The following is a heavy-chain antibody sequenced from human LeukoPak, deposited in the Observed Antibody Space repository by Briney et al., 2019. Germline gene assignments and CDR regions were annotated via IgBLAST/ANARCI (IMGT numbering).Heavy chain of an antibody. CDR1: GFTFSSYE. D-gene: IGHD6-13*01. J-gene: IGHJ5*02. CDR3: ATDGGPGYSSSWYLNWFDP. CDR2: ISSSGSTI. Sequence: GGSLRLSCAASGFTFSSYEMNWVRQAPGKGLEWVSYISSSGSTIYYADSVKGRFTISRDNAKNSLYLQMNSLRAEDTAVYYCATDGGPGYSSSWYLNWFDPWGQGTLVTVSS. V-gene: IGHV3-48*03.